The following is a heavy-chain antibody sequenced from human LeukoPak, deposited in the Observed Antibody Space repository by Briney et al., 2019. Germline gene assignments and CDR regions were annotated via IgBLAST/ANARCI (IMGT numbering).Heavy chain of an antibody. CDR1: GFTFSNVW. D-gene: IGHD4-17*01. Sequence: GGSLRLSCAASGFTFSNVWMNWVRQAPGKGLERVGRIKSKTDGGTTDYAAPVKGRFTISRDDSKNTLYLQMSSLKTEDTAVYYCNGYGDYLHGNWGQGTLVTVSS. J-gene: IGHJ4*02. CDR3: NGYGDYLHGN. CDR2: IKSKTDGGTT. V-gene: IGHV3-15*01.